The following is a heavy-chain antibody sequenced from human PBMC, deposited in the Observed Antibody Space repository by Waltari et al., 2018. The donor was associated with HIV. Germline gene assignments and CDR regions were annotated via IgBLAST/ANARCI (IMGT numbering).Heavy chain of an antibody. CDR2: INTDTGNP. CDR1: GYSITSHA. CDR3: ARTLVTSRLVRFDP. D-gene: IGHD6-6*01. V-gene: IGHV7-4-1*02. J-gene: IGHJ5*02. Sequence: QVQLVQSGSELKKPGASVKVSCKASGYSITSHAINWVRKAPGQGLEWMGWINTDTGNPTYAPGFTGRFVFSLDSSVSTAYLQISSLKVDDTAVYYCARTLVTSRLVRFDPWGQGTLVTVSS.